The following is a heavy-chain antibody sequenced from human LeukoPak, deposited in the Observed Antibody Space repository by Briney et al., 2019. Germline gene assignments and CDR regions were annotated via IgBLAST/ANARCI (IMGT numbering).Heavy chain of an antibody. Sequence: ASVKVSCKASGYTFTGYYMHWVRQAPGQGLEWMGRINPNSGGTNYAQKFQGRVTMTRDTSISTAYMELSRLRPDDTAVYYCARDRGWNSGGVDYWGQGTLVTVSS. CDR3: ARDRGWNSGGVDY. CDR1: GYTFTGYY. CDR2: INPNSGGT. J-gene: IGHJ4*02. D-gene: IGHD1-7*01. V-gene: IGHV1-2*06.